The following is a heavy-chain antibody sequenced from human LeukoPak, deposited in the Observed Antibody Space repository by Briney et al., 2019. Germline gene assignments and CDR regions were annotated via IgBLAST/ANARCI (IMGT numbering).Heavy chain of an antibody. D-gene: IGHD3-22*01. J-gene: IGHJ4*02. CDR3: SRDRGYYHSSGDWDY. CDR1: GFTFSSYG. CDR2: INSDGINT. Sequence: GGSLRLSCAASGFTFSSYGMSWVRQAPGKGLVWVSRINSDGINTSHADSVKGRFTISRDNAKNTLYLQMNSLRADDTAVYYCSRDRGYYHSSGDWDYWGQGTLVTVSS. V-gene: IGHV3-74*01.